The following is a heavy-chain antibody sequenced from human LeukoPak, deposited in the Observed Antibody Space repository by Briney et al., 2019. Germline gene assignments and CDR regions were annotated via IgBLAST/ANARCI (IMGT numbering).Heavy chain of an antibody. V-gene: IGHV3-30*18. D-gene: IGHD2-21*01. CDR1: AFTFSSYG. Sequence: GRSLRLSCAASAFTFSSYGMHWVRQAPGKGLEWLALISFDGVKTDYADSVEGRFTISRDSSQNTLYLQMNSLRAEDTAVYYCANVFFRQKTAYEIDVWGQGTTVTVSS. J-gene: IGHJ6*02. CDR2: ISFDGVKT. CDR3: ANVFFRQKTAYEIDV.